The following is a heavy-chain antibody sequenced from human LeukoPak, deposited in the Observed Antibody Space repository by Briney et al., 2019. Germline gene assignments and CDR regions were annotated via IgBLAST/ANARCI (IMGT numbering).Heavy chain of an antibody. V-gene: IGHV4-4*07. D-gene: IGHD2-15*01. CDR3: ARASYCSDTVCHNLAWFGP. CDR2: VFSTGST. Sequence: SETLSLTCTISGGSISNFYGSWIRQSAGGGLEWIGRVFSTGSTNYNPSLKSRVTMLLDTSKNQFSLKLTSVTAADTAVYYCARASYCSDTVCHNLAWFGPWGQGTPVTVSS. J-gene: IGHJ5*02. CDR1: GGSISNFY.